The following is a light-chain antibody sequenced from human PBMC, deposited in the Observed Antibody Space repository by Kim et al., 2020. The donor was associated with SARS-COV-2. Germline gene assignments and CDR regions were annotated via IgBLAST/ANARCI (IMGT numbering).Light chain of an antibody. Sequence: SYELTQPPSVSVSPGQTASITCSGDKLGDKYACWYQQKPGQSPVLVIYQDSKRPSGIPERFSGSNSGNSATLTISGTQAMDDVDYYCQAWDSSTVVFGGGTKLTVL. V-gene: IGLV3-1*01. CDR1: KLGDKY. CDR3: QAWDSSTVV. J-gene: IGLJ2*01. CDR2: QDS.